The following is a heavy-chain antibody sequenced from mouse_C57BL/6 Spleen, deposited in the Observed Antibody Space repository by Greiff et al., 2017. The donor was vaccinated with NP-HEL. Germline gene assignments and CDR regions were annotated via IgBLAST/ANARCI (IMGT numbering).Heavy chain of an antibody. CDR2: ISYDGSN. V-gene: IGHV3-6*01. Sequence: VQLQESGPGLVKPSQSLSLTCSVTGYSITSGYYWNWIRQFPGNKLEWMGYISYDGSNNYNPSLKNRISITRDTSKNQFFLKLNSVTTEDTATYYCARGVLLTPFDYWGQGTTLTVSS. J-gene: IGHJ2*01. CDR1: GYSITSGYY. CDR3: ARGVLLTPFDY.